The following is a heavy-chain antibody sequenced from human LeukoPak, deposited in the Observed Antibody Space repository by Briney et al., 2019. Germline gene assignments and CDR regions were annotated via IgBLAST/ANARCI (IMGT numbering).Heavy chain of an antibody. CDR2: ISSSGSTI. Sequence: GGSLRLSCAASGFTFSSYEMNWVRQAPGKELEWVSYISSSGSTIYYADPVKGRFTISRDNAKNSLYLQMNSLRAEDTAVYYCAELGITMIGGVWGKGTTVTISS. J-gene: IGHJ6*04. D-gene: IGHD3-10*02. CDR1: GFTFSSYE. CDR3: AELGITMIGGV. V-gene: IGHV3-48*03.